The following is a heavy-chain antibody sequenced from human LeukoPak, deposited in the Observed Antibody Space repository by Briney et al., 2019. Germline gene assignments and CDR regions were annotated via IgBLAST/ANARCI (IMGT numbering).Heavy chain of an antibody. Sequence: PSETLSLTCAVYGGSITGYYWSWIRQTPGRGLEWVGKIHYTGATSYNPSLKSRATISTDTSKNQFSLRLSSVTAADTAVYYCGRGNILTGYCFDFWGQGALVTVSS. CDR1: GGSITGYY. D-gene: IGHD3-9*01. CDR2: IHYTGAT. V-gene: IGHV4-34*01. CDR3: GRGNILTGYCFDF. J-gene: IGHJ4*02.